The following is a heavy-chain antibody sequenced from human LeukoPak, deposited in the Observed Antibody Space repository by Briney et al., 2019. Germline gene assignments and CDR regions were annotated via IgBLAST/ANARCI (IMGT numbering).Heavy chain of an antibody. CDR1: GVSISSGDYY. Sequence: PSQTLSLTCTLSGVSISSGDYYWSWIRQPPGKGLEWIGYIYYSGGTYYNPSLKSRVTISVDTSKNQFSLKLSSVTAADTAVYYCARDPIVGATGDHHWGQGTLVTVSS. CDR3: ARDPIVGATGDHH. J-gene: IGHJ1*01. V-gene: IGHV4-30-4*01. D-gene: IGHD1-26*01. CDR2: IYYSGGT.